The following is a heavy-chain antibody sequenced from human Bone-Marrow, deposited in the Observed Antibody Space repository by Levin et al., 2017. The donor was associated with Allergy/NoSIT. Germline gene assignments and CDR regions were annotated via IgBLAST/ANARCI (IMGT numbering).Heavy chain of an antibody. Sequence: LSLTCAASGFTFSNFGMSWVRQAPGKGLEWVSAISGSGGSTYYADSVKGRFTISRDNSRNTLYLQMNSLRAEDTAVYYCAKVGGGTISGKTKYGMDVWGQGTTVTVSS. D-gene: IGHD3-10*01. CDR3: AKVGGGTISGKTKYGMDV. J-gene: IGHJ6*02. CDR1: GFTFSNFG. V-gene: IGHV3-23*01. CDR2: ISGSGGST.